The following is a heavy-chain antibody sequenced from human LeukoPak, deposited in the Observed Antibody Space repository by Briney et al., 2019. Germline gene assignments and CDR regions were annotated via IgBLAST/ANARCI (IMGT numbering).Heavy chain of an antibody. V-gene: IGHV3-48*02. CDR1: GYTFSSYS. Sequence: GGSLTLSCAASGYTFSSYSMNWVRQAPGKGLEGVAYISSTSSTIYYADSVKGRFTISRDNAKNSLYLQMKSLRNEDTAVYYCAKDGYKWNFDNWGQGTLVTVSS. CDR2: ISSTSSTI. J-gene: IGHJ4*02. CDR3: AKDGYKWNFDN. D-gene: IGHD5-24*01.